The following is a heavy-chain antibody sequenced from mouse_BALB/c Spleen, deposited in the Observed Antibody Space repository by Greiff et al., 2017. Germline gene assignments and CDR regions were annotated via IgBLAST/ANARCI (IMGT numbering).Heavy chain of an antibody. J-gene: IGHJ3*01. CDR2: ISSGSSTI. CDR1: GFTFSSFG. CDR3: ARHYDYEAWLAY. Sequence: EVQRVESGGGLVQPGGSRKLSCAASGFTFSSFGMHWVRQAPEKGLEWVAYISSGSSTIYYADTVKGRFTISRDNPKNTLFLQMTSLRSEDTAMYYCARHYDYEAWLAYWGQGTLVTVSA. D-gene: IGHD2-4*01. V-gene: IGHV5-17*02.